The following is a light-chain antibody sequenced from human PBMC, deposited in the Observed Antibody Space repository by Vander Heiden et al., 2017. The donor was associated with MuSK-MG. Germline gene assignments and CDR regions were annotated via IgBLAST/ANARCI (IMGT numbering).Light chain of an antibody. CDR3: QQDGALLIT. J-gene: IGKJ4*01. CDR2: GAS. V-gene: IGKV3-20*01. CDR1: QSVRSSY. Sequence: EIVLTQSPGTLSLSPGESATLSCRASQSVRSSYLAWYQQKAGQAPRLLISGASTRAAGVPDRFSGSGSGTDFTLTISRLEPEDFAVYYCQQDGALLITFGGGTKVEIK.